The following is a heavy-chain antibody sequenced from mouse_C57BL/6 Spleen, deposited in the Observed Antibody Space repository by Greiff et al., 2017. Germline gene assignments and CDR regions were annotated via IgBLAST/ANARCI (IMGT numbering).Heavy chain of an antibody. CDR2: ISSGGSYT. CDR3: ARRYYYGSSYDYFDY. V-gene: IGHV5-6*01. CDR1: GFTFSSYC. J-gene: IGHJ2*01. Sequence: EVQLVESGGDLVKPGGSLKLSCAASGFTFSSYCMSWVRQTPDQRLEWVATISSGGSYTYYPDSVKGRFTISRDNAKNTRYLQMSSLRSEDTAMYYCARRYYYGSSYDYFDYWGQGTTVTVSS. D-gene: IGHD1-1*01.